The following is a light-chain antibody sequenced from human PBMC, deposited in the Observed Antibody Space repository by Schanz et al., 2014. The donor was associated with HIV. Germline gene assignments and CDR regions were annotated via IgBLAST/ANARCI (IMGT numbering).Light chain of an antibody. Sequence: QSALTQPASVSGSPGQSITISCTGTSSDVGGYNYVSWYQQHPGKAPKLMIYDVSNRPSGVSSRFSGSKSGNTASLTISGLQAEDEADYYCNSYSHSNTYVFGSGTKLTVL. V-gene: IGLV2-14*03. CDR3: NSYSHSNTYV. J-gene: IGLJ1*01. CDR2: DVS. CDR1: SSDVGGYNY.